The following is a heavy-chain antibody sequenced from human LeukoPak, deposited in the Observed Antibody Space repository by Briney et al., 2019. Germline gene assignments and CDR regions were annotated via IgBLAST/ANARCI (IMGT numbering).Heavy chain of an antibody. CDR1: GFTFDDYA. CDR3: AKASYYDFWSGYPEY. Sequence: PGGSLRLSCAASGFTFDDYAMHWVRQAPGKGLEWVSGISWNSGSIGYADSVKGRFTISRDNAKNSLYLQMNSLRAEDTALYYCAKASYYDFWSGYPEYWGQGTLVTVSS. V-gene: IGHV3-9*01. J-gene: IGHJ4*02. D-gene: IGHD3-3*01. CDR2: ISWNSGSI.